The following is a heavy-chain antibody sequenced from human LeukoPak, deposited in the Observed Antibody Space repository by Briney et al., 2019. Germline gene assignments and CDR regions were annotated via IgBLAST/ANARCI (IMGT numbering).Heavy chain of an antibody. Sequence: ETLSLTCTVSGGSISSYYMSWVRQAPGKGLEWVSVIYSGGSTYYADSVKGRFTISRDNSKNTLYLQMNSLRAEDTAVYYCARDEYSSTWYGEYWGQGTLVTVPS. CDR1: GGSISSYY. V-gene: IGHV3-53*01. CDR2: IYSGGST. D-gene: IGHD6-13*01. J-gene: IGHJ4*02. CDR3: ARDEYSSTWYGEY.